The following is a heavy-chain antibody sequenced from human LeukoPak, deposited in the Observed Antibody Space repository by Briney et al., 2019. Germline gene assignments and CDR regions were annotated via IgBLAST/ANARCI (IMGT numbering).Heavy chain of an antibody. Sequence: SETLSLTCTVSGGSISSYYWSWIRQPPGKGLEWIGYIYYSGSTNYNPSLKSRVTISVDTSKNQFSLKLSSVTAADTAVYYCARLYRPTNYDFWSGYSSAYYYYYMDVWGKGTTVTVSS. CDR1: GGSISSYY. J-gene: IGHJ6*03. CDR3: ARLYRPTNYDFWSGYSSAYYYYYMDV. CDR2: IYYSGST. D-gene: IGHD3-3*01. V-gene: IGHV4-59*01.